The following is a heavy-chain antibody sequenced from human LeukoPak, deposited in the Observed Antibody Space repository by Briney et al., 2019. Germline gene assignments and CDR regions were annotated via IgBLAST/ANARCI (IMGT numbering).Heavy chain of an antibody. Sequence: SETLSLTCAVSGGSISSGGYSWSWIRQPPGKGLEWIGYIYHSGSTYYNPSLKSRVTISVDRSKNQFSLKLSSVTAADTAVYYCARGPVYIVVVPADIPRYYYYGMDVWGQGTTVTVSS. D-gene: IGHD2-2*02. CDR3: ARGPVYIVVVPADIPRYYYYGMDV. CDR1: GGSISSGGYS. CDR2: IYHSGST. V-gene: IGHV4-30-2*01. J-gene: IGHJ6*02.